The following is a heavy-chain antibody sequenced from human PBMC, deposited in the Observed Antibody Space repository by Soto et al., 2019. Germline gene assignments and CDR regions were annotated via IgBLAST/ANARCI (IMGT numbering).Heavy chain of an antibody. Sequence: SETLSLTCTVSGGSISSYYWSWIRQPAGKGLEWIGRIYSSGKTNYNPSLEGRVTMSVDTSKNQFSLSLKSVTAADTAIYYCARDYNWILDDFADMRWSFHPWGQGTLVTVSS. CDR2: IYSSGKT. J-gene: IGHJ5*02. V-gene: IGHV4-4*07. D-gene: IGHD1-1*01. CDR1: GGSISSYY. CDR3: ARDYNWILDDFADMRWSFHP.